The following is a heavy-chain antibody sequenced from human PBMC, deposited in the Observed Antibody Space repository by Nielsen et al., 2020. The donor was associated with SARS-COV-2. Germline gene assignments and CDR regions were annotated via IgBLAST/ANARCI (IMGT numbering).Heavy chain of an antibody. CDR2: IDPSDSYT. V-gene: IGHV5-10-1*01. D-gene: IGHD5-18*01. J-gene: IGHJ5*02. Sequence: GESLKISCKGSGYSFTSYWISWVRQMPGKGLEWMGRIDPSDSYTNYSPSFQGHVTISADKSISTAYLQWSSLKASDTAMYYCARLAGYSYGPNWFDPWGQGTLVTVSS. CDR3: ARLAGYSYGPNWFDP. CDR1: GYSFTSYW.